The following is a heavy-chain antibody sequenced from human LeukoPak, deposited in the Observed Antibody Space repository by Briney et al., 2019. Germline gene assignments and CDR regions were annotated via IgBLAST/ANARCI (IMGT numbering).Heavy chain of an antibody. Sequence: PGGSLRLSCAASGFTFSSYSMNWGRQAPGKGLEWVSSISSSSSYIYYADSVKGRFTISRDNAKNSLYLQMNSLRAEDTAVYYCARDSIAAAGNFDYWGQGTLVTVSS. D-gene: IGHD6-13*01. CDR1: GFTFSSYS. V-gene: IGHV3-21*01. CDR2: ISSSSSYI. CDR3: ARDSIAAAGNFDY. J-gene: IGHJ4*02.